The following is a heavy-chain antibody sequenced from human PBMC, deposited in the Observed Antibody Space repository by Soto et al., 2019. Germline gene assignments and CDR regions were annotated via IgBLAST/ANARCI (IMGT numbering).Heavy chain of an antibody. Sequence: QVQLGQSGAEVKKPGSSVKVSCKASGGTFSSYAIRWVRQAPGQGLEWMGGLIPIFGTANYAQKFQGRVTITADESTITAYMELSSLRSEDTAVYYCARDDGYNLSAGYYYCYGMDVWGQGTTVTVSS. CDR3: ARDDGYNLSAGYYYCYGMDV. J-gene: IGHJ6*01. D-gene: IGHD5-12*01. CDR2: LIPIFGTA. V-gene: IGHV1-69*12. CDR1: GGTFSSYA.